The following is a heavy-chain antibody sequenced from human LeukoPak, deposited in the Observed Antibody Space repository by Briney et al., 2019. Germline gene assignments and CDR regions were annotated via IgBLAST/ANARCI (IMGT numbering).Heavy chain of an antibody. CDR2: INHSGST. CDR1: GGSFSGYY. V-gene: IGHV4-34*01. CDR3: ARSNYVWGSYRPRQSDAFDI. Sequence: PSETLSLTCAVYGGSFSGYYWSWIRQPPGKGLEWIAEINHSGSTNYNPSLKSRVTMSVDTSKNQFSLKLSSVTAADTAVYYCARSNYVWGSYRPRQSDAFDIWGQGTMVTVSS. J-gene: IGHJ3*02. D-gene: IGHD3-16*02.